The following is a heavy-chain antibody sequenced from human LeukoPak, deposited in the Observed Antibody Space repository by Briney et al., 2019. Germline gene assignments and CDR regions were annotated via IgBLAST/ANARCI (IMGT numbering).Heavy chain of an antibody. CDR2: ISPRSETI. J-gene: IGHJ6*03. V-gene: IGHV3-48*04. CDR1: GFSFNRRG. D-gene: IGHD3-16*01. CDR3: ARIDGPTVFTYYMDL. Sequence: TGGSLRLSCATSGFSFNRRGMNWVRHPPGKGLEWVSYISPRSETIYYAESVEGRFTVSRDASKDSLYLQMHTLRAEDTAVYYCARIDGPTVFTYYMDLWGKGTTVTVAS.